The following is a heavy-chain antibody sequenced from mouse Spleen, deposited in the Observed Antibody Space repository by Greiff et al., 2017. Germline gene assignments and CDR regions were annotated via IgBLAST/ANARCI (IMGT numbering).Heavy chain of an antibody. D-gene: IGHD2-10*02. J-gene: IGHJ3*01. Sequence: VQLQQSGAELVRPGASVKLSCTASGFNIKDDYMHWVKQRPEQGLEWIGWIDPENGDTEYASKFQGKATITADTSSNTAYLQLSSLTSEDTAVYYCTTEYGNSFAYWGRGTLVTVSA. CDR1: GFNIKDDY. V-gene: IGHV14-4*01. CDR3: TTEYGNSFAY. CDR2: IDPENGDT.